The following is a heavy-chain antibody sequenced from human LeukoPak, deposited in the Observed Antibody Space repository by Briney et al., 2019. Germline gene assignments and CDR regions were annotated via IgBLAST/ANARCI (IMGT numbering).Heavy chain of an antibody. Sequence: GGSLRLSCAASGFTFSSYSMNWVRQAPGKGLEWVSSISSSSSSYIYYADSVKGRFTISRDNAKNSLYLQMNSLRAEDTAVYYCARVFSGFDFWSGYYDYWGQGTLVTVSS. CDR3: ARVFSGFDFWSGYYDY. J-gene: IGHJ4*02. CDR1: GFTFSSYS. CDR2: ISSSSSSYI. D-gene: IGHD3-3*01. V-gene: IGHV3-21*01.